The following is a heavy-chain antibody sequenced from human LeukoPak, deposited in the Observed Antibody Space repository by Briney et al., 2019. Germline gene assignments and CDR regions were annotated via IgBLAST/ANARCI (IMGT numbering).Heavy chain of an antibody. V-gene: IGHV4-30-4*08. D-gene: IGHD3-10*01. J-gene: IGHJ6*03. CDR1: GGSISSGDYY. Sequence: SQTLSLTCTVSGGSISSGDYYWSWIRQPPGKGLEWIGYIYYSGSTYYNPSLKSRVTISVDTSKNQFSLKLSSVTAADTAVYYCASFSASYYYYYMDVWGKGTTVTVSS. CDR3: ASFSASYYYYYMDV. CDR2: IYYSGST.